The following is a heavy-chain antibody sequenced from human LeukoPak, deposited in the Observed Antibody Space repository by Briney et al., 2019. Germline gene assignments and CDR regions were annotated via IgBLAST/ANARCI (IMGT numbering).Heavy chain of an antibody. Sequence: GGSLRLSCAASGFIVSNNYMSWVRQPPGKGLEWVSVIYSGGSKYYADSVKVRFTISRDNSKNTVYLQMDDLGPEDTAVYYCARENVGFGSWFDSWGQGTLVAVSS. V-gene: IGHV3-53*01. CDR2: IYSGGSK. CDR1: GFIVSNNY. J-gene: IGHJ5*01. CDR3: ARENVGFGSWFDS. D-gene: IGHD3-10*01.